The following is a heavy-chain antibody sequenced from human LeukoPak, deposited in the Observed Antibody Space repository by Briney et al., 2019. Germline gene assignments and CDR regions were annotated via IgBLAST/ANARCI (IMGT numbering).Heavy chain of an antibody. Sequence: GSLRLSCAASGFTFSSYAMSWVRQAPGKGLEWVSAISGSGGSTYYADSVKGRFTISRDNSKNTLYLQMNSLRAEDTAVYYCAKTVLSRSSWYYFDYWGQGTLVTVSS. CDR2: ISGSGGST. CDR3: AKTVLSRSSWYYFDY. J-gene: IGHJ4*02. CDR1: GFTFSSYA. V-gene: IGHV3-23*01. D-gene: IGHD6-13*01.